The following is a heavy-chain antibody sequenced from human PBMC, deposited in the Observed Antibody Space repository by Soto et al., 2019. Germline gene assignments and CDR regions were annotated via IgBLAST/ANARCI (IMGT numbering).Heavy chain of an antibody. V-gene: IGHV4-31*03. CDR1: GGSISSGGQY. CDR2: IYASGST. CDR3: ARDAAEYYFDY. D-gene: IGHD6-25*01. J-gene: IGHJ4*02. Sequence: QVQLKESGPGLVKPSQTLSLTCTVSGGSISSGGQYWSWIRQHPGKGLEGIGYIYASGSTSYNPSLRSRVTISVDTSKKQFSLKLRSVTAADTAVYYCARDAAEYYFDYWGQGTLVTVSS.